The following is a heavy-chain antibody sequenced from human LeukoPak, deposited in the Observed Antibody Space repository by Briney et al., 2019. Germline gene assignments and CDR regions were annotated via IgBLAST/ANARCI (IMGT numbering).Heavy chain of an antibody. V-gene: IGHV3-66*01. Sequence: GGSLRLPCALSGFTVSSKYMNWVRQASGRGREWVSVIYREGSKYYTDYVKGRFTIYRDNSKNTLFLQMDSLRPEDTALYYCEREEWDAFDIWGQGTMVTVSS. CDR2: IYREGSK. CDR3: EREEWDAFDI. J-gene: IGHJ3*02. CDR1: GFTVSSKY. D-gene: IGHD3-3*01.